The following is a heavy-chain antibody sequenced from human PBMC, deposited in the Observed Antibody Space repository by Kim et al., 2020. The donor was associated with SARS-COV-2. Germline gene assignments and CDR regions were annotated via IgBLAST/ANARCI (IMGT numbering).Heavy chain of an antibody. D-gene: IGHD1-1*01. V-gene: IGHV3-64D*09. CDR2: T. J-gene: IGHJ4*02. Sequence: TYYADSVKGRFTISSDNSKNTLYLQMSSLRAEDTAVYYCVKDSQLGGFGYWGQGTLVTVSS. CDR3: VKDSQLGGFGY.